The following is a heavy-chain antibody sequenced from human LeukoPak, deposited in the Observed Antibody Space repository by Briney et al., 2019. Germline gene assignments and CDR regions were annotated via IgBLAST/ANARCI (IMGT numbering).Heavy chain of an antibody. J-gene: IGHJ4*02. V-gene: IGHV3-69-1*02. D-gene: IGHD1-14*01. CDR1: GFSFSTYA. Sequence: GGSLRLSCAASGFSFSTYAMNWVRQAPGKGLEWVSSIDSSGNLYYADSVKGRFTISRDNAKNSLYLQMNSLRAEETAVYYCASREPAGIWGQGTLVTVSS. CDR3: ASREPAGI. CDR2: IDSSGNL.